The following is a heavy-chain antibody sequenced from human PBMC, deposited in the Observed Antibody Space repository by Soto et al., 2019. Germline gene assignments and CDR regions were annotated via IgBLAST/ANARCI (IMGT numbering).Heavy chain of an antibody. V-gene: IGHV3-33*01. J-gene: IGHJ5*02. D-gene: IGHD5-12*01. CDR3: ARGHGVATTMGWFDP. CDR2: IWYDGSNK. Sequence: QVRLVESGGGVVQPGRSLRLSCEASGFTFSSYGIHWVRQAPGKGLEWVAVIWYDGSNKYYADSVKGRFSISRDNSKNTLYLLMNSMRAEATAVYYCARGHGVATTMGWFDPWGQGTLVTVSS. CDR1: GFTFSSYG.